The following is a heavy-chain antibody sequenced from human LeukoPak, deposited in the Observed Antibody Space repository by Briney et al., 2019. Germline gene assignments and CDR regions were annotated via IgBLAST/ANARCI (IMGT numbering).Heavy chain of an antibody. CDR3: ANIAVAGPNKDY. J-gene: IGHJ4*02. D-gene: IGHD6-19*01. CDR1: GYTLTELS. Sequence: EGSVKVSCKVSGYTLTELSMHWVRQAPGKGLEWMGGFDPEDGETIYAQKFQGRVTMTEDTSTDTAYMELSSLRSEDTAVYYCANIAVAGPNKDYWGQGTLVTVSS. V-gene: IGHV1-24*01. CDR2: FDPEDGET.